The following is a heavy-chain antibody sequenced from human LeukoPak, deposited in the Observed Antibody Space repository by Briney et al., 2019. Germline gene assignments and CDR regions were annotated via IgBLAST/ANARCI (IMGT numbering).Heavy chain of an antibody. CDR2: TYYGSKWYN. J-gene: IGHJ3*01. CDR1: GDSVSSNSTA. Sequence: SQTLSLTCAISGDSVSSNSTACNWIRQSPSRGLEWLGRTYYGSKWYNDYAVSVKSRITINPDTSKNQFSLQLNSVTAEDTAVYYCVRGGQGDGYSADEAFDFWGQGTVVTVSS. V-gene: IGHV6-1*01. D-gene: IGHD5-24*01. CDR3: VRGGQGDGYSADEAFDF.